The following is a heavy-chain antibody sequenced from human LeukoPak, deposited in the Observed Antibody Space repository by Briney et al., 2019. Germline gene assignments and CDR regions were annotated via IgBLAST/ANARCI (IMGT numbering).Heavy chain of an antibody. V-gene: IGHV1-18*01. Sequence: ASVKVSCKASGYTFTSYGISWVRQAPGQGLEWMGWTSAYNGNTNYAQKLQGRVTMTTDTSTSTAYMELRSLRSDDTAVYYCASQIVGATWEGDDAFDIWGQGTMVTVSS. J-gene: IGHJ3*02. CDR3: ASQIVGATWEGDDAFDI. CDR1: GYTFTSYG. CDR2: TSAYNGNT. D-gene: IGHD1-26*01.